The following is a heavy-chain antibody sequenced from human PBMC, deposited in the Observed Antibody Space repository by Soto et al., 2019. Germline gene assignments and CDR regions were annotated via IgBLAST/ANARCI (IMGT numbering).Heavy chain of an antibody. D-gene: IGHD4-17*01. CDR1: GGSVSSGSYY. CDR3: ARGGAATTVVTTVDY. CDR2: IYYSGSS. Sequence: SETLSLTCTVSGGSVSSGSYYWSWIRQPPGKGLEWIGYIYYSGSSNYNPSLKSRVTISVDTSKNQFSLKLSSVTAADTAVYYCARGGAATTVVTTVDYWGQGTLVTVSS. V-gene: IGHV4-61*01. J-gene: IGHJ4*02.